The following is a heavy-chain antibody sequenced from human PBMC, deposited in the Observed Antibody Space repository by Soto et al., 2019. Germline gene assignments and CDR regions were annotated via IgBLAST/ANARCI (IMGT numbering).Heavy chain of an antibody. D-gene: IGHD5-12*01. CDR3: AREGQGGYENYYYYGMDV. V-gene: IGHV1-69*13. Sequence: GASVKVSCKASGGTFSSYAISWVRQAPGQGLEWMGGIIPIFGTANYAQKFQGRVTITADESTSTAYMELSSLRSEDTAVYYCAREGQGGYENYYYYGMDVWGQGTTVTVYS. CDR2: IIPIFGTA. J-gene: IGHJ6*02. CDR1: GGTFSSYA.